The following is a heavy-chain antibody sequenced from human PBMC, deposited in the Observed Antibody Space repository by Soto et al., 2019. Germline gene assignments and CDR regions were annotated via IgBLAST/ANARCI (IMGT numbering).Heavy chain of an antibody. Sequence: QVQLVESGGGVVQPRRSLRLSCAASGFTFSNYGMHWVRQAPGKGLEWVAVIWYDGSNKYYADSVKGRFTISRDNSKNTLYLQMNSLRAEDTAVYCCARDLGGVDVWGQGTTVTVSS. V-gene: IGHV3-33*01. CDR1: GFTFSNYG. D-gene: IGHD7-27*01. CDR2: IWYDGSNK. CDR3: ARDLGGVDV. J-gene: IGHJ6*02.